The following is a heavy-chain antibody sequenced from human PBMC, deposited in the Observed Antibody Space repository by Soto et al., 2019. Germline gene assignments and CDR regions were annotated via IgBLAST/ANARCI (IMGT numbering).Heavy chain of an antibody. CDR3: ATQGHASILINWLDP. CDR1: GGSISSYY. J-gene: IGHJ5*02. D-gene: IGHD3-16*01. V-gene: IGHV4-59*01. CDR2: IYYSGST. Sequence: PSETLSLTCTVSGGSISSYYWSWIRQPPGKGLEWIGYIYYSGSTNYNPSLKSRATISLDTSKNQLSLKLSSVTAADTAVYYCATQGHASILINWLDPWGQGTLVTVSS.